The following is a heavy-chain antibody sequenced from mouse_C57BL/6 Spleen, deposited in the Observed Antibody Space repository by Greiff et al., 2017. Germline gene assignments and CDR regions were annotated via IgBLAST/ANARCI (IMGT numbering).Heavy chain of an antibody. CDR3: ARDLNYGIYFDY. CDR1: GYSITSGYY. Sequence: EVQLQQSGPGLVKPSQSLSLTCSVTGYSITSGYYWNWIRQFPGNKLEWMGYISYDGSNNYNPSLKNRISITRDTSKNQFFLKLNSVTTEDTATYYCARDLNYGIYFDYWGQGTTLTVSS. V-gene: IGHV3-6*01. D-gene: IGHD2-1*01. CDR2: ISYDGSN. J-gene: IGHJ2*01.